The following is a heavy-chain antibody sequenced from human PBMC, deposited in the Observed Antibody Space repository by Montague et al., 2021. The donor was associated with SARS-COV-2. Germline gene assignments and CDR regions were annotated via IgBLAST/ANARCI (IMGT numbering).Heavy chain of an antibody. J-gene: IGHJ4*02. V-gene: IGHV4-59*04. Sequence: SETLSLTCTVSGGSISSYYWSWIRQPPGKGLEWIGTLYFSGSTYYDPSLKSRVTISVDTSKNQFSLKLSSVTAADTAVYYCANYCSSTNCGGYWGQGTLVTVSS. D-gene: IGHD2-2*01. CDR2: LYFSGST. CDR1: GGSISSYY. CDR3: ANYCSSTNCGGY.